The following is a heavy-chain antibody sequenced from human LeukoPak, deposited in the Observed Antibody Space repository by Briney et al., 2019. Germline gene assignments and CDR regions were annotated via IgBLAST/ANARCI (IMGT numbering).Heavy chain of an antibody. J-gene: IGHJ6*03. CDR1: GGSISTYY. CDR3: ARHGRQYNHMDV. V-gene: IGHV4-59*08. CDR2: ISNSGST. Sequence: SETLSLTCTVSGGSISTYYWSWIRQPPGKGLEWIGYISNSGSTNYNPSLKSRLTLSVDMSENQFSLKLTSVTAADTAVYYRARHGRQYNHMDVWGRGTTVTVSS.